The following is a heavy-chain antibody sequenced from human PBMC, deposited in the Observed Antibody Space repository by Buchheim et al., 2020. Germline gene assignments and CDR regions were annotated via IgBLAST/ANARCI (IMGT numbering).Heavy chain of an antibody. CDR1: GFPFRGHW. J-gene: IGHJ4*02. CDR2: ISDDGRNA. D-gene: IGHD6-19*01. CDR3: ARDQTVAGPSTFDY. V-gene: IGHV3-74*01. Sequence: EVQLAESGGGLVQPGGSLRLSCAATGFPFRGHWMHWVRQVPGKGLVWASRISDDGRNAIYADSVKGRFTISRDNAKNTLYLQMNSLRAEDTAIYYCARDQTVAGPSTFDYWGQG.